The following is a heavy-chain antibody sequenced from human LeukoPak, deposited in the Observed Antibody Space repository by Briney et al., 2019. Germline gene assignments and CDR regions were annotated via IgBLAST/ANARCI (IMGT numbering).Heavy chain of an antibody. V-gene: IGHV1-69*13. CDR1: GGTFNSYA. J-gene: IGHJ4*02. CDR2: IIPIFDTT. CDR3: AKSVVLGSSTSGPDY. Sequence: GASVKVSCKASGGTFNSYAISWVRQAPGQGLEWMGGIIPIFDTTHYAQKFQGRVTITADESTSTAYMELSSLRSEDTAVYYCAKSVVLGSSTSGPDYWGQGTLVTVSS. D-gene: IGHD2-2*01.